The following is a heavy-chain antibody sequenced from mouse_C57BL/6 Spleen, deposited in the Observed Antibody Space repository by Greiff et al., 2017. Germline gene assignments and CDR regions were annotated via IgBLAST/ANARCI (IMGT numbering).Heavy chain of an antibody. CDR1: GYTFTSYW. V-gene: IGHV1-52*01. D-gene: IGHD1-1*01. Sequence: VLLQQPGAELVRPGSSVKLSCTASGYTFTSYWMHWVKQRPIQGLEWICNIDPYDSETHSNQPFKAKATLTVDKSSSTDYMQLSSLTSEDSAVDYCARDYYGSSYFDDWGQGTTLTVSS. CDR2: IDPYDSET. CDR3: ARDYYGSSYFDD. J-gene: IGHJ2*01.